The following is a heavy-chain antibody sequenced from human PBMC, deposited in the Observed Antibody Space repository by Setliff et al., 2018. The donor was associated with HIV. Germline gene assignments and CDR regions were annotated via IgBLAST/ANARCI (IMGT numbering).Heavy chain of an antibody. Sequence: GGSLRLSCAASGFTFSSHAMSWVRQAPGKGLVWVSRVNSDGSSKTYADSVKGRFTISRDNAKNTVYLQMNSLRAEDTAVYYCATDVVTTTLLYGMDVWGQGTTVTVSS. D-gene: IGHD2-21*02. CDR1: GFTFSSHA. CDR2: VNSDGSSK. CDR3: ATDVVTTTLLYGMDV. V-gene: IGHV3-74*01. J-gene: IGHJ6*02.